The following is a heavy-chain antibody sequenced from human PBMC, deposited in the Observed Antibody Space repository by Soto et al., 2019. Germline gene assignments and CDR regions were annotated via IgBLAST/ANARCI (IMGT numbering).Heavy chain of an antibody. V-gene: IGHV1-58*01. J-gene: IGHJ4*02. CDR2: IVVGSGNT. D-gene: IGHD3-16*01. CDR1: GFTFTSSA. CDR3: AAGHDSLDY. Sequence: QMQLVQSGPEVKKPGTSVKVSCKASGFTFTSSAVQWVRQARGQRLEWIGWIVVGSGNTNYAQKFQERVTITRDMSTSTANMELSSRRAEDTAVYYCAAGHDSLDYWGQGTLVTVSS.